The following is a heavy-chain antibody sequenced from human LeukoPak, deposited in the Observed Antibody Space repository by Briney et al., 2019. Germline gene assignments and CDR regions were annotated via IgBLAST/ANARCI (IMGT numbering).Heavy chain of an antibody. V-gene: IGHV3-23*01. CDR3: AKDTAADPTNPPNWFDP. CDR1: GFTFSSYA. CDR2: ISGSGGST. D-gene: IGHD2-15*01. Sequence: GGSLRLSCAASGFTFSSYAMSWVRQAPGKGLEWVSAISGSGGSTYYADSVKGRFTISRDNSKNTLYLQMNSLRAEDTAVYYCAKDTAADPTNPPNWFDPWGQGTLVTVSS. J-gene: IGHJ5*02.